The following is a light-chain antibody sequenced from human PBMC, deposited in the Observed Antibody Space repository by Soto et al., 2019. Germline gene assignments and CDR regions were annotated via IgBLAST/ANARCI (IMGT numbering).Light chain of an antibody. CDR3: QSNDSSLSGYV. Sequence: QSVLTQPPSVSGAPGQRVTISCTGSSSNIGAGYDVHWYQQLPGTAPKLLIYANSNRPSGVPGRFSGSKSGTSASLAITGLQAEDEADYYCQSNDSSLSGYVFGTGTKLTVL. J-gene: IGLJ1*01. V-gene: IGLV1-40*01. CDR2: ANS. CDR1: SSNIGAGYD.